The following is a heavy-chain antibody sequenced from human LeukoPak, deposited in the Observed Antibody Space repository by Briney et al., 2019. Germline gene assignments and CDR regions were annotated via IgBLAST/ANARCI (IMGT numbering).Heavy chain of an antibody. J-gene: IGHJ4*02. CDR3: AKDSGFSGWANHFDY. CDR2: ISSSGSTI. CDR1: GFTFSDYY. V-gene: IGHV3-11*01. Sequence: GGSLRLSCAASGFTFSDYYMSWIRQAPGKGLEWVSYISSSGSTIYYADSVKGRFTISRDNAKNSLYLQMNSLRAEDTAVYYCAKDSGFSGWANHFDYWGQGTLVTVSS. D-gene: IGHD6-19*01.